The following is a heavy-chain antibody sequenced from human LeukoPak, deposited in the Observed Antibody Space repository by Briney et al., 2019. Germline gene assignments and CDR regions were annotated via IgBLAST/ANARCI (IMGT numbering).Heavy chain of an antibody. V-gene: IGHV3-7*01. J-gene: IGHJ4*02. CDR1: GFTFSDFW. D-gene: IGHD6-13*01. CDR3: VRWKKSSNWFYDY. Sequence: GGSLRLSCAASGFTFSDFWMHWVRQAPGKGLEWVANIKQDGSDKSYVDSVKGRFTISRDNAKNSLYLEMNCPRVEDTAVYYCVRWKKSSNWFYDYWGQGALVTVSS. CDR2: IKQDGSDK.